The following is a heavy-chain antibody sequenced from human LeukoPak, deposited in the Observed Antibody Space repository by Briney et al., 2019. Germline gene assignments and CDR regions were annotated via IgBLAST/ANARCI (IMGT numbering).Heavy chain of an antibody. Sequence: PSETLSLTCTVSGGSISSYYWSWIRQPPGKGLEWIGYIYYSGSTNYNPSLKSRVTISVDTSKNQFSLKLSSVTAADTAVYYCARVVMHYDFWSGFHTGSYYYMDVWGKGTTVTVSS. J-gene: IGHJ6*03. D-gene: IGHD3-3*01. CDR2: IYYSGST. V-gene: IGHV4-59*01. CDR3: ARVVMHYDFWSGFHTGSYYYMDV. CDR1: GGSISSYY.